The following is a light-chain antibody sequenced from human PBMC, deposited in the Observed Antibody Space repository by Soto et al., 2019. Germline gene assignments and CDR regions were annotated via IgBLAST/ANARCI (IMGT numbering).Light chain of an antibody. CDR2: EVT. Sequence: QSVLTQPASVSGSRGQSITISCTGTSSDVGAYNYVSWYQQHPGKAPKLIIYEVTNRPSGVSDRFSASKSGNTASLTISGLQDEDEADYYCDSYTSSSRVFGGGTKVTVL. J-gene: IGLJ3*02. V-gene: IGLV2-14*01. CDR1: SSDVGAYNY. CDR3: DSYTSSSRV.